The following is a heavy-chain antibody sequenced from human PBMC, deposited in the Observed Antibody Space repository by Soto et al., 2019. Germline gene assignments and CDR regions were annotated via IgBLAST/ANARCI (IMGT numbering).Heavy chain of an antibody. J-gene: IGHJ4*02. D-gene: IGHD6-19*01. CDR2: INPSGGST. V-gene: IGHV1-46*01. Sequence: QVQLVQSGAEVKKPGASVKVSCKASGYTFTSYYMHWVRQAPGQGLEWMGIINPSGGSTSYAQKFQGRVTRTRDTSTSTVDRELSSLRSEDTAVYYCARSTTPSSRGRGYFDYWCQGSLVTVSS. CDR1: GYTFTSYY. CDR3: ARSTTPSSRGRGYFDY.